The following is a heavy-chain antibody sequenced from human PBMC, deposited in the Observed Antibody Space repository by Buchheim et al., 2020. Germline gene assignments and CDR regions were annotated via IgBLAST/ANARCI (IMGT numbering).Heavy chain of an antibody. CDR3: AREFENCSGGSCYSFDH. D-gene: IGHD2-15*01. J-gene: IGHJ4*02. V-gene: IGHV4-4*02. Sequence: QVQLQESGPGLVKPSGTLSLTCAVSGGSISSSNWWSWVRQPPGKGLEWIGEIYHTGTTNYHPSLKSRVTISVDKSKKYLSLKMTSVTAADTAVYYCAREFENCSGGSCYSFDHWGRGTL. CDR1: GGSISSSNW. CDR2: IYHTGTT.